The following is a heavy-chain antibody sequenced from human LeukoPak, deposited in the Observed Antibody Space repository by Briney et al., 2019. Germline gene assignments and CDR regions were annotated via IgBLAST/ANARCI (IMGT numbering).Heavy chain of an antibody. D-gene: IGHD2-21*02. Sequence: ASVKVSCKASGYTFTGYYMHWVRQAPGQGLEWMGWINPNSGGTNYAQKFQGRVTMTRDTSISTAYMELSGLRSDDTAVYYCARDAFAYCGGDCYYYFDYWGQGTLVTVSS. V-gene: IGHV1-2*02. CDR1: GYTFTGYY. CDR2: INPNSGGT. J-gene: IGHJ4*02. CDR3: ARDAFAYCGGDCYYYFDY.